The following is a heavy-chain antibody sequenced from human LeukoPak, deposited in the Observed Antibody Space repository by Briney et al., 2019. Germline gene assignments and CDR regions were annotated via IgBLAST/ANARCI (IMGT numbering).Heavy chain of an antibody. Sequence: PGGSLRLSCAASGFTFSSYSMNWVRQAPGKGLEWVSSISSSSSYIYYADSVKGRFTISRDNAKNSLYLQMNSLRAEDTAVYYCAGDWDFYSGSYQPRTDAFDIWGQGTMVTVSS. V-gene: IGHV3-21*01. CDR1: GFTFSSYS. CDR3: AGDWDFYSGSYQPRTDAFDI. CDR2: ISSSSSYI. J-gene: IGHJ3*02. D-gene: IGHD1-26*01.